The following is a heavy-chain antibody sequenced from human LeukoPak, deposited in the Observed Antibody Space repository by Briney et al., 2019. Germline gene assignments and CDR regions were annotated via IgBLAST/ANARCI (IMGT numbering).Heavy chain of an antibody. CDR3: ASGDSSSSVPYYFDY. CDR2: ISSGSSYI. V-gene: IGHV3-21*01. J-gene: IGHJ4*02. Sequence: GGSLRLSCAASGFTFSSYSMNWVRQAPGKGLEWVSSISSGSSYIYYADSVKGRFTISRDNAKNSLYLQMNSLRAEDTAVYYCASGDSSSSVPYYFDYWGQGTLVTVSS. D-gene: IGHD6-6*01. CDR1: GFTFSSYS.